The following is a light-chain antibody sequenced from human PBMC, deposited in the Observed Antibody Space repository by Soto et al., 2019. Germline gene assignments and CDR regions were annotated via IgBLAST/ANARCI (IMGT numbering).Light chain of an antibody. V-gene: IGKV3-11*01. CDR1: QSISSW. CDR2: DAS. CDR3: QQRSDWPPT. J-gene: IGKJ1*01. Sequence: TQSPSTLSASVGDRATITCRASQSISSWLAWYQQPPGQAPRLLIYDASKRAAGVPARFSGSGSGTDFTLTISSLEPEDFAVYYCQQRSDWPPTFGQGTRVEV.